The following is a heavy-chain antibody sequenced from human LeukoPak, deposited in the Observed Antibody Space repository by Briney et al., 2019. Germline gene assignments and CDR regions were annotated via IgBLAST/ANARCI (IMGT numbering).Heavy chain of an antibody. V-gene: IGHV3-30*03. CDR1: GFTFSSYG. CDR2: ISYDGSNK. J-gene: IGHJ4*02. Sequence: GGSLRLSCAASGFTFSSYGMHWVRQAPGKGLEWVAVISYDGSNKYYADSVKGRFAISRDNSKNTLYLQMNSLRAEDTAVYYCVSAAGAFDNWGQGTLVTVSS. D-gene: IGHD6-13*01. CDR3: VSAAGAFDN.